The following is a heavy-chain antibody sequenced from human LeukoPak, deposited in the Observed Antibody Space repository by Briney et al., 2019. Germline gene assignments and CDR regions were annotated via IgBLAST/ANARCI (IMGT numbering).Heavy chain of an antibody. D-gene: IGHD2-2*01. CDR1: GFSFSSYG. V-gene: IGHV3-30*02. CDR3: ARGVPVAY. CDR2: IRSDGSNK. Sequence: GGSLRLSCAGSGFSFSSYGMHWVRQAPGKGLEWMAFIRSDGSNKYYADSVKGRFTISRDNSKNTLYLQMNSLRAEDTAVYYCARGVPVAYWGQGTLVTVSS. J-gene: IGHJ4*02.